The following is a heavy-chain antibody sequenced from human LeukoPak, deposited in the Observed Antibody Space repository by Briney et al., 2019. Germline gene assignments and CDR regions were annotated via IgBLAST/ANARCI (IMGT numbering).Heavy chain of an antibody. CDR3: ARRIAAAAAPYYFDD. CDR2: IYSGGSST. D-gene: IGHD6-13*01. CDR1: GFTFSSYW. Sequence: GGSLRLSCADSGFTFSSYWMHWVRQAPGKGLLWVSRIYSGGSSTSYADSVKGRFTISRDNATNTLYLQMNSLRAEDTAVYYCARRIAAAAAPYYFDDWGQGTLVTVSS. J-gene: IGHJ4*02. V-gene: IGHV3-74*01.